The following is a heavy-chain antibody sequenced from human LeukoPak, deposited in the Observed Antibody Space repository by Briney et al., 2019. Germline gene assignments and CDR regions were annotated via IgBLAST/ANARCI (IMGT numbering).Heavy chain of an antibody. J-gene: IGHJ4*02. D-gene: IGHD2-2*01. CDR2: IRSKSYGGTT. CDR1: GFTFGDYA. V-gene: IGHV3-49*04. CDR3: TREQVYCSSTSCPGDY. Sequence: GGSLRLSCTASGFTFGDYAMSWVRQAPGKGLEWVGFIRSKSYGGTTEYAASVKGRFTISRDDSKSIAYLQMNSLKTEDTAVYYCTREQVYCSSTSCPGDYWGQGTLVTVSS.